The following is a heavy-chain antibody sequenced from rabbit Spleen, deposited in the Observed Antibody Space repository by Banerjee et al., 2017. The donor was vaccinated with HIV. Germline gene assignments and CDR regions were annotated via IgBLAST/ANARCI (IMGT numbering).Heavy chain of an antibody. CDR3: ARGDGRYYGGFYFNF. Sequence: QEQLEESGGDLVKPEGSLTLTCTASGLDFSNNYWICWVRQAPGKGLEWIACIYTGNSGSTGYASWAKGRFTISKTSSTTVTLQMTSLTAADTATYFCARGDGRYYGGFYFNFWGPGTLVTVS. V-gene: IGHV1S45*01. D-gene: IGHD1-1*01. CDR1: GLDFSNNYW. CDR2: IYTGNSGST. J-gene: IGHJ4*01.